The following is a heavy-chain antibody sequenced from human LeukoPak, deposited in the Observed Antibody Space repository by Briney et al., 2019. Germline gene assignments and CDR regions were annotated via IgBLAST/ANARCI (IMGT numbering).Heavy chain of an antibody. CDR1: GYSFTNYW. CDR3: AYMRELEFEEYYFDV. Sequence: GESLKISCKGSGYSFTNYWIGWVRQMPGKGLEWMGIIYPGDSDTRYSPSFQGQVTISADKSISTAYLQWSSLKASDTAMYYCAYMRELEFEEYYFDVWGQGTLVTVSS. D-gene: IGHD1-7*01. V-gene: IGHV5-51*01. J-gene: IGHJ4*02. CDR2: IYPGDSDT.